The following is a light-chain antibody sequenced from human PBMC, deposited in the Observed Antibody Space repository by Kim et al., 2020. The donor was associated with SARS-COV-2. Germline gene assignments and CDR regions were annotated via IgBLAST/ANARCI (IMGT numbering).Light chain of an antibody. CDR3: QQSYSTPLT. CDR2: GAS. J-gene: IGKJ4*01. CDR1: QGICSY. Sequence: SVGDRVTLPCRASQGICSYLNLYQQKPGKAPKLLIYGASSLQSGVPSKFSGSGSGTDFTLTISSLQPEDFATYYCQQSYSTPLTFGGGTKLEIK. V-gene: IGKV1-39*01.